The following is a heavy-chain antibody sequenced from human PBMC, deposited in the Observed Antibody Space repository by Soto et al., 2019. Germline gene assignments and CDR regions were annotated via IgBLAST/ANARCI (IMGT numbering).Heavy chain of an antibody. V-gene: IGHV1-18*04. Sequence: QLVQSGAEVKKPGASVKVSCKASGYIFTSFGISWVRQAPGQGLEWMGCISVYNGHTNYAQNLEGRVTVSTDTSTSTAYMELRSLTLDDTAVYYCARSPLDIAVTGSWFDPWGQGTLVTVSS. CDR2: ISVYNGHT. D-gene: IGHD5-12*01. J-gene: IGHJ5*02. CDR1: GYIFTSFG. CDR3: ARSPLDIAVTGSWFDP.